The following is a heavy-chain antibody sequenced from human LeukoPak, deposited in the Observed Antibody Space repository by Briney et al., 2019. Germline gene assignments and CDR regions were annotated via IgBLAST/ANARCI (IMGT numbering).Heavy chain of an antibody. J-gene: IGHJ5*02. V-gene: IGHV4-31*03. D-gene: IGHD6-13*01. CDR3: ASTYSSSWPLRS. CDR2: IYYSGST. CDR1: GGSISSGGYY. Sequence: SETLSLTCTVSGGSISSGGYYWSWIRQHPGKGLEWIGYIYYSGSTYYNPSLKSRVTILVDTSKNQFSLKLSSVTAADTAVYYCASTYSSSWPLRSWGQGTLVTVSS.